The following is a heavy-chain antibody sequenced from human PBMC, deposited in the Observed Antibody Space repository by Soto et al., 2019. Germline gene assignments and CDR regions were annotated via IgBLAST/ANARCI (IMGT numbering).Heavy chain of an antibody. CDR3: TTLSLTIFGVVLMDV. D-gene: IGHD3-3*01. Sequence: PGGSLRLSCAASGFTFSSYGMHWVRQAPGKGLEWVAVIWYDGSNKYYADSVKGRFTISRDNSKNTLHLQMNSLKTEDTAVYYCTTLSLTIFGVVLMDVWGQGTTVTVSS. CDR1: GFTFSSYG. CDR2: IWYDGSNK. V-gene: IGHV3-33*01. J-gene: IGHJ6*02.